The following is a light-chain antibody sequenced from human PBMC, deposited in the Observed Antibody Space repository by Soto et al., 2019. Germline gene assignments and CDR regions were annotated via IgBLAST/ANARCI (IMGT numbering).Light chain of an antibody. J-gene: IGKJ1*01. CDR1: QSVYSN. CDR2: VAS. V-gene: IGKV3-15*01. CDR3: QQYEKWPPTT. Sequence: EIVMTQSPATLSVSPGERATLSCRASQSVYSNLAWYQQKPGQTPRLLIYVASTRATGTPARFSGSGSGTEFTLTISSLQSEDFAVYYCQQYEKWPPTTFGQGTKVEIK.